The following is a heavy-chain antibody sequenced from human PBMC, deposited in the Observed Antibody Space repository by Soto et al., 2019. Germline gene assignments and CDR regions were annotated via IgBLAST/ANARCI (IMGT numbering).Heavy chain of an antibody. CDR2: INHSGTT. CDR3: VATTMAYYYGMDV. V-gene: IGHV4-34*01. CDR1: GGSFSDYF. Sequence: QVQLQQWGAGLLKPSETLSLTCAVYGGSFSDYFWSWIRQPPGKGLEWIGEINHSGTTNYNPSLKSRVTISLDTCKNHFSLNLTSVTAADTAVYYSVATTMAYYYGMDVWGQGTTVTVSS. D-gene: IGHD5-12*01. J-gene: IGHJ6*02.